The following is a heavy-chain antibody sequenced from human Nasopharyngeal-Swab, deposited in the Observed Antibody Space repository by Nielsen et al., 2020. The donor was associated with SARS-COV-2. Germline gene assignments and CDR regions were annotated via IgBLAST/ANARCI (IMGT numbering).Heavy chain of an antibody. CDR1: GFTFSSYS. Sequence: GESLNISCAASGFTFSSYSMNWVRQAPGKGLEWVSRINGDGSTISYAESVRGRFTISRDNAKNTLYLQMNSLRAEDTAVYYCAGKGASSWYFDLEYWGKGSLVTVSS. CDR2: INGDGSTI. D-gene: IGHD6-13*01. J-gene: IGHJ4*02. V-gene: IGHV3-74*01. CDR3: AGKGASSWYFDLEY.